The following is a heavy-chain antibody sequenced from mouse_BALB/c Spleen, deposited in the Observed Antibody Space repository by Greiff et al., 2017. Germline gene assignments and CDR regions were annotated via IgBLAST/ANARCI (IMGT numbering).Heavy chain of an antibody. J-gene: IGHJ2*01. CDR1: GFNIKDTY. D-gene: IGHD2-3*01. CDR2: IDPANGNT. Sequence: EVKLMESGAELVKPGASVKLSCTASGFNIKDTYMHWVKQRPEQGLEWIGRIDPANGNTKYDPKFQGKATITADTSSNTAYLQLSSLTSEDTAVYYCALYDGYYFDYWGQGTTLTVSS. CDR3: ALYDGYYFDY. V-gene: IGHV14-3*02.